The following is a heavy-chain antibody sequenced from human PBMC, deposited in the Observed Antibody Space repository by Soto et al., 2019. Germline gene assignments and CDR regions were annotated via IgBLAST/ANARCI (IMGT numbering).Heavy chain of an antibody. D-gene: IGHD3-10*01. V-gene: IGHV3-23*01. CDR1: GVTFTSYA. CDR3: AKGSFGFDY. CDR2: ISKSGDST. J-gene: IGHJ4*02. Sequence: VGSLRLSCAASGVTFTSYAMTWVRQVPGEGLQWVSSISKSGDSTYYADSVKGRFTTSRDNSKNTLYLQMDSLRAEDTAIYYCAKGSFGFDYWGQGTLVTVSS.